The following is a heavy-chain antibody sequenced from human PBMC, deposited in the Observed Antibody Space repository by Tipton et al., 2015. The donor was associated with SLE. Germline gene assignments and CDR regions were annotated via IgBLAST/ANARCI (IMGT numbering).Heavy chain of an antibody. V-gene: IGHV3-23*01. CDR1: GFTFSNYA. CDR3: AKDGARGYYYYGMDV. D-gene: IGHD3-16*01. J-gene: IGHJ6*02. Sequence: GSLRLSCVASGFTFSNYAMNWVRQAPGKGLEWVSAISGSGGSTYYADSVKGRFTISRDNSKNTLYLQMNSLRAEDTAVYYCAKDGARGYYYYGMDVWGQGTTVTVSS. CDR2: ISGSGGST.